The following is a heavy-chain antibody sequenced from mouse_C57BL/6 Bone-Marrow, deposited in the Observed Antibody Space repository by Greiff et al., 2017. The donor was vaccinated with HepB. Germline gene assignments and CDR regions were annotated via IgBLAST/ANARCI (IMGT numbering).Heavy chain of an antibody. J-gene: IGHJ3*01. D-gene: IGHD1-1*01. Sequence: EVHLVESGEGLVKPGGSLKLSCAASGFTFSSYAMSWVRQTPEKRLEWVAYISSGGDYIYYADTVKGRFTISRDNARNTLYLQMSSLKSEDTAMYYCTREGEDYYYYGSPWFAYWGQGTLVTVSA. V-gene: IGHV5-9-1*02. CDR1: GFTFSSYA. CDR2: ISSGGDYI. CDR3: TREGEDYYYYGSPWFAY.